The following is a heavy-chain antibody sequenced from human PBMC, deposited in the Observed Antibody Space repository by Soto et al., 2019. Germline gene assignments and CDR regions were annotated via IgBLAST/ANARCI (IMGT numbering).Heavy chain of an antibody. Sequence: GGSLRLSCAASGFTFSSYGMLWVRQAPGKGLEWVAVIWYDGSNKYYADSVKGRFTISRDNSKNTLYLQMNSLRAEDTAVYYCARAPGGPTTDNWFDPWGQGTLVTVSS. CDR1: GFTFSSYG. J-gene: IGHJ5*02. CDR2: IWYDGSNK. CDR3: ARAPGGPTTDNWFDP. D-gene: IGHD4-4*01. V-gene: IGHV3-33*01.